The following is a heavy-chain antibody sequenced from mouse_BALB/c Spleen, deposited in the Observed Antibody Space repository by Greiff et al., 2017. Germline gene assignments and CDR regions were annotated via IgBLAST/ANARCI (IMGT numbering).Heavy chain of an antibody. J-gene: IGHJ4*01. Sequence: QVQLKESGAELAKPGASVKMSCTASGYTFTSYWMHWVKQRPGQGLEWIGYINPSTGYTEYNQKFKDKATLTADKSSSTAYMQLSSLTSEDSAVYYCARNYRDDEGYSYAMDYWGQGTTVTVSS. CDR1: GYTFTSYW. CDR2: INPSTGYT. D-gene: IGHD2-14*01. CDR3: ARNYRDDEGYSYAMDY. V-gene: IGHV1-7*01.